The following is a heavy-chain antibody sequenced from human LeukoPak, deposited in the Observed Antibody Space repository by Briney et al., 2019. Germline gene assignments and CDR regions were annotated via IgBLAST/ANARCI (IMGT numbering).Heavy chain of an antibody. CDR2: ISYDGSNT. Sequence: GESLKISCAASGFTFSRYGMHWVRQAPGKGLEWVAVISYDGSNTYYADSVKGRFTISRDNSKNTLYLQMNSLRAEDTAVYYCAKDQWFGELLFYYYGMDVWGQGTTVTVSS. J-gene: IGHJ6*02. V-gene: IGHV3-30*18. CDR1: GFTFSRYG. D-gene: IGHD3-10*01. CDR3: AKDQWFGELLFYYYGMDV.